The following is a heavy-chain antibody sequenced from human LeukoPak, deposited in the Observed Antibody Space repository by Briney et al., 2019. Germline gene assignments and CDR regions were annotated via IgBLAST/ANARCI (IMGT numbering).Heavy chain of an antibody. CDR3: ARVGIDYLASYHFDF. V-gene: IGHV3-7*01. J-gene: IGHJ4*02. D-gene: IGHD2/OR15-2a*01. CDR2: IKQHGSEK. CDR1: GFTFNYSW. Sequence: GGSLRLSRAASGFTFNYSWMSWVRQAPGKGLEWVANIKQHGSEKHYVDSVKGRFTISRDNAKNSLYLQMNSLRAEDTAVYYCARVGIDYLASYHFDFWGQGTLVTVSS.